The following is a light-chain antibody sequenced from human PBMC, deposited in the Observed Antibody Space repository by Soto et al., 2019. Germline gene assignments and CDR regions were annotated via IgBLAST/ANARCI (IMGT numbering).Light chain of an antibody. CDR2: DVS. CDR3: QQRSNWPPEYS. CDR1: QSVTTY. J-gene: IGKJ2*01. Sequence: LTQSPAPLSLSPGDSATLSCRASQSVTTYLAWDQQKPGQAPRLLIYDVSNRATGLPARFSGSGSGTDFTLTISSREPEDSAVYYCQQRSNWPPEYSFGQGTRLE. V-gene: IGKV3-11*01.